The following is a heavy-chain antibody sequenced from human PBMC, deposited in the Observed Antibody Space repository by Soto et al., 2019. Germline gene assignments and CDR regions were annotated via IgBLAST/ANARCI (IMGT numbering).Heavy chain of an antibody. CDR3: AKPIESDFWSGYYG. Sequence: EVQLLESGGGLVQPGGSLRLSCAASGFTFSSYAMSWVRQAPGKGLEWVSAISGSGGSTYYADSVKGRFTISRDNSKNTLYRQMNSLRAEDTAVYYCAKPIESDFWSGYYGWGQGTLVTVSS. V-gene: IGHV3-23*01. J-gene: IGHJ4*02. D-gene: IGHD3-3*01. CDR2: ISGSGGST. CDR1: GFTFSSYA.